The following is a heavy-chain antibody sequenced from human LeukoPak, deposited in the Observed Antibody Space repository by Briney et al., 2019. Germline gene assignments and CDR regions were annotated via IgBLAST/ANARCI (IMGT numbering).Heavy chain of an antibody. CDR2: INPNSGGT. Sequence: ASVKVSCKASGYTFTGYYMHWVRQAPGQGLEWMGWINPNSGGTNYAQKFQGRVTMTRDTSISTAYMELSRLRSDDTAVYYCARGYVVFGEFNYGIDYWGQGTLVTVSS. V-gene: IGHV1-2*02. D-gene: IGHD3-10*02. CDR1: GYTFTGYY. J-gene: IGHJ4*02. CDR3: ARGYVVFGEFNYGIDY.